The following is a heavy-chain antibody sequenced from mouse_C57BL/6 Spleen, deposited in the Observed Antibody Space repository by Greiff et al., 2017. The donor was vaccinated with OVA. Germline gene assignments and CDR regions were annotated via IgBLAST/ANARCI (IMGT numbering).Heavy chain of an antibody. CDR2: IDPETGGT. CDR1: GYTLTDYE. J-gene: IGHJ2*01. V-gene: IGHV1-15*01. Sequence: VQLQQSGAELVRPGASVTLSCKASGYTLTDYEMHWVTQAPVHGLEWIGAIDPETGGTAYNQKFKGKAILTADKSSSTAYMELRSLTSEDSAVYYCTRKLYFDYWGQGTTLTVSS. CDR3: TRKLYFDY.